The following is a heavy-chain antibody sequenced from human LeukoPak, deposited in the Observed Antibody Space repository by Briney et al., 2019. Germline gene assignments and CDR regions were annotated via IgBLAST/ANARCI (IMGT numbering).Heavy chain of an antibody. Sequence: SETLSLTCAVYGGSFSGYYWSWIRQPPGKGLEWIGEINHSGSTNYNPSLKSRVTISVDTPKNQFSLKLSSVTAADTAVYYCARGALIAPGDYYYMDVWGKGTTVTVSS. CDR1: GGSFSGYY. V-gene: IGHV4-34*01. J-gene: IGHJ6*03. CDR3: ARGALIAPGDYYYMDV. CDR2: INHSGST. D-gene: IGHD2/OR15-2a*01.